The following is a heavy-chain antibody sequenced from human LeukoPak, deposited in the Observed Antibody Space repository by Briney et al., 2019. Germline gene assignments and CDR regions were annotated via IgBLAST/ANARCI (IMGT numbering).Heavy chain of an antibody. CDR1: GGSFSGYY. Sequence: SETLSLTCAVYGGSFSGYYWSWIRQPPGKGLEWIGEINHSGSNNYNPSLKSRVTISVDTSKNQFSLKLSSVTAADTAVYYCARGDGGGDAFDIWGQGTMVTVSS. D-gene: IGHD5-24*01. CDR2: INHSGSN. CDR3: ARGDGGGDAFDI. J-gene: IGHJ3*02. V-gene: IGHV4-34*01.